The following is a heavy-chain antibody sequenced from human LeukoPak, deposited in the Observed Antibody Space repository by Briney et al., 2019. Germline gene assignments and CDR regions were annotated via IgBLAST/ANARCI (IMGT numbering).Heavy chain of an antibody. V-gene: IGHV3-33*01. D-gene: IGHD4-17*01. CDR1: GFTFSSYG. CDR3: ARDQAVTTVNWFDP. J-gene: IGHJ5*02. CDR2: IWYDGSNK. Sequence: GRSLRLSCAASGFTFSSYGMHWVRQAPVKGLEWVAVIWYDGSNKYYADSVKGRFTISRDNSKNTLYLQMNSLRAEDTAVYYCARDQAVTTVNWFDPWGQGTLVTVSS.